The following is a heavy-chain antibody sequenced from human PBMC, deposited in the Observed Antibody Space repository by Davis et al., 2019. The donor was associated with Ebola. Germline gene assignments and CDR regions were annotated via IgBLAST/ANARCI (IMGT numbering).Heavy chain of an antibody. CDR1: GDTISDYY. CDR3: ARRQGSKFDS. Sequence: MPSETLSLTCTVSGDTISDYYWSWIRQSPGKGLEWIGYIYYSGSTSYSPSLKSRVTISVDTSKNHFSLKLLSVTAADTAVYYCARRQGSKFDSWGQGTLVTVSS. V-gene: IGHV4-59*01. CDR2: IYYSGST. J-gene: IGHJ4*02.